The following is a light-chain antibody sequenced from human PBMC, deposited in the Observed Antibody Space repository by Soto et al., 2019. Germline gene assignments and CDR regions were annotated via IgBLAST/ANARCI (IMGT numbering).Light chain of an antibody. V-gene: IGKV3-15*01. CDR1: RGIGST. J-gene: IGKJ4*01. Sequence: EVVMTQSPATLSVSPGERATLSCRASRGIGSTSAWYQQKPGQTPRLLIYDTDTRATGVPARFIGSASGTEFTLTITSLQSEDFAIYYCQHYVTWPLTFGGGTRVENK. CDR3: QHYVTWPLT. CDR2: DTD.